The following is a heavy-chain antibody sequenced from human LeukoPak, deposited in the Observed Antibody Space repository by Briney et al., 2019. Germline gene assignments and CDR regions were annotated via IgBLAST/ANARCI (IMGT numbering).Heavy chain of an antibody. D-gene: IGHD3-16*01. CDR2: ISGSGGST. CDR1: GFTFSGYA. CDR3: AREKRNMITFGGVDAFDI. J-gene: IGHJ3*02. V-gene: IGHV3-23*01. Sequence: GGSLRLSCAASGFTFSGYAMSWVRQAPGKGLEWVSAISGSGGSTYYADSVKGRFTISRDNSKNTLYLQMNSLRAEDTALYYCAREKRNMITFGGVDAFDIWGQGTMVTVSS.